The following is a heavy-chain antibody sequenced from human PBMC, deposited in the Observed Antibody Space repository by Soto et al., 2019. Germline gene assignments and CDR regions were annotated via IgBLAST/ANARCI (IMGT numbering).Heavy chain of an antibody. CDR1: VYTFARSV. CDR3: ARVFFYYCCSGHRFLHSFPARRSFDL. V-gene: IGHV1-18*04. Sequence: AGKPCCEACVYTFARSVLRWRLQAPGQGHEWMVWISGYNGNTNYAQKFQGRVTMATDTSTSTAYMELSSLRSEDTAVYYCARVFFYYCCSGHRFLHSFPARRSFDL. D-gene: IGHD6-25*01. J-gene: IGHJ2*01. CDR2: ISGYNGNT.